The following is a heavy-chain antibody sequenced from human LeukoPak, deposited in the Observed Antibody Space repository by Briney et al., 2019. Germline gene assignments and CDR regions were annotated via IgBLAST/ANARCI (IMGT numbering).Heavy chain of an antibody. D-gene: IGHD2-2*01. CDR1: GFTFSDYY. CDR3: ARDRPLIVVVPAAIASVEGFDY. V-gene: IGHV3-11*04. CDR2: ISSSGSTI. Sequence: GGSLRLSCAASGFTFSDYYMSWIRQAPGKGLEWVSYISSSGSTIYYADSVKGRFTISRDNAKNSLYLQMNSLRAEDTAVYYCARDRPLIVVVPAAIASVEGFDYWGQGTLVTVSS. J-gene: IGHJ4*02.